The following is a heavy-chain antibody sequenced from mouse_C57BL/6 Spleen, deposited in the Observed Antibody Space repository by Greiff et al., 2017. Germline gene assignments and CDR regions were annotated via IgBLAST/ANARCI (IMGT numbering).Heavy chain of an antibody. Sequence: VQLQQPGAELVMPGASVKLSCKASGYTFTSYWMHWVKQRPGPGLEWIGEIDPSDSYTNYNQKVQGKSTLTVDKSSSTAYMQLISLTSEDSAVYYCARKTVSGYWFAYWGQGTLVTVSA. CDR1: GYTFTSYW. J-gene: IGHJ3*01. V-gene: IGHV1-69*01. CDR2: IDPSDSYT. CDR3: ARKTVSGYWFAY. D-gene: IGHD3-2*02.